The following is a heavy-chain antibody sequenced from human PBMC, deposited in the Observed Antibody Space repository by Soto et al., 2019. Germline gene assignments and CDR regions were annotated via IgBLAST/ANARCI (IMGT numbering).Heavy chain of an antibody. J-gene: IGHJ5*02. V-gene: IGHV1-8*01. D-gene: IGHD3-10*01. Sequence: ASVKVSCKASGYTFTNYEINWVRQATGQGLEWMGWMNPGSGNTGYAHKFQGRVTMTRNISISTAYMELSRLGSDDTAIYYCARMESSGSLNWFDPWGQGTLVTVSS. CDR3: ARMESSGSLNWFDP. CDR1: GYTFTNYE. CDR2: MNPGSGNT.